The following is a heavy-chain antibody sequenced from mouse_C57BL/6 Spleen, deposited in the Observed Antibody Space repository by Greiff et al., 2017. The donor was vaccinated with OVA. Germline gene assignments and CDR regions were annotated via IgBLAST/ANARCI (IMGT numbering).Heavy chain of an antibody. V-gene: IGHV1-4*01. CDR1: GYTFTSYT. D-gene: IGHD1-1*01. J-gene: IGHJ2*01. CDR2: INHSSGYT. Sequence: VQLQQSGAELARPGASVKMSCKASGYTFTSYTMHWVNQRPGKGLEWIGYINHSSGYTKYNQKFKDKATLTADKSSSTAYMQLSSLTSEDSAVYYGARRDYYGSSTHFDYWGQGTTLTVSS. CDR3: ARRDYYGSSTHFDY.